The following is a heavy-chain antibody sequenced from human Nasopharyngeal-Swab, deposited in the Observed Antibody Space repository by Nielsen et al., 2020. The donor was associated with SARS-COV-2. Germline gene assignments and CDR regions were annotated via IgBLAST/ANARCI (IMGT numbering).Heavy chain of an antibody. CDR3: ATAPPGIFDY. Sequence: WVRQAPGQGLEWMGRINPNSGGTNYAQKFQGRVTMTRDTSISTAYMELSRLRSDDTAVYYCATAPPGIFDYWGQGTLVTVSS. CDR2: INPNSGGT. V-gene: IGHV1-2*06. J-gene: IGHJ4*02. D-gene: IGHD3-10*01.